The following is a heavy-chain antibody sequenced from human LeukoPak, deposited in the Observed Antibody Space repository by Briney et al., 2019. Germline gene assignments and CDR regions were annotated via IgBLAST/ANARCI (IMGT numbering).Heavy chain of an antibody. J-gene: IGHJ4*02. CDR3: ARDRLSSGYLDY. CDR1: GFTFSSYG. D-gene: IGHD3-22*01. Sequence: PGGSLRLSCAASGFTFSSYGIHWVRQAPGKGLQWVSVIYSGGDTYYADSVKGRFTISRDNSKNTLYLQMNSLRAEDTAVYYCARDRLSSGYLDYWGQGSLVTVSS. CDR2: IYSGGDT. V-gene: IGHV3-53*01.